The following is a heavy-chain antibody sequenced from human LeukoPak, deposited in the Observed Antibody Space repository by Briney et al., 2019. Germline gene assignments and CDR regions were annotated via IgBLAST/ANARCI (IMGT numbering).Heavy chain of an antibody. Sequence: ASVEVSCKASGYTFTSYGISWVRQAPGQGLEWMGWISAYNGNTNYAQKLQGRVTMTTDTSTSTAYMDLRSLRSDDTAVYYCARTCSTSCPYWYFDLWGRGTLVTVSS. CDR1: GYTFTSYG. CDR3: ARTCSTSCPYWYFDL. V-gene: IGHV1-18*01. CDR2: ISAYNGNT. D-gene: IGHD2-2*01. J-gene: IGHJ2*01.